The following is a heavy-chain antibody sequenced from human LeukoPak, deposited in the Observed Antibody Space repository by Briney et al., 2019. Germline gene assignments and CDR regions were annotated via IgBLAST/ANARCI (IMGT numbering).Heavy chain of an antibody. D-gene: IGHD1-26*01. CDR1: GFTFDDYG. Sequence: GRSLRLSCAASGFTFDDYGMSWVRQAPGRGLEWVSGINWNGGSTGYADSVKGRFTISRDNAKNSLYPQMNSLRAEDTALYYCARAFSGSYYSGDDYWGQGTLVTVSS. J-gene: IGHJ4*02. CDR2: INWNGGST. CDR3: ARAFSGSYYSGDDY. V-gene: IGHV3-20*04.